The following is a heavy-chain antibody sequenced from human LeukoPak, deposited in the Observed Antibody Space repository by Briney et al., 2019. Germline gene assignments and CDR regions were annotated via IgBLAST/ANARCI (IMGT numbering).Heavy chain of an antibody. Sequence: GGSLRLSCAASGFTFSSYSMNWVRQAPGKGLEWVSSISSSSSYIYYADSVKDRFTISRDNAKNSLYLQMNSLRAEDTAVYYCARKDRAARSCFDYWGQGTLVTVSS. V-gene: IGHV3-21*01. CDR1: GFTFSSYS. CDR3: ARKDRAARSCFDY. CDR2: ISSSSSYI. D-gene: IGHD6-6*01. J-gene: IGHJ4*02.